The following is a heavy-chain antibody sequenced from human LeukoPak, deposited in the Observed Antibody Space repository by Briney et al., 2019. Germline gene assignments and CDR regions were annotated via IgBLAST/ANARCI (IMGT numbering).Heavy chain of an antibody. V-gene: IGHV3-66*01. CDR3: ARDVGSSKTRERDAFDI. D-gene: IGHD5-24*01. Sequence: PGGSLRLSCAASGFTVSGNYMSWVRQSPQKGLEWVSLIYSGTKTYYADSVKGRFTISRDNAKESLYLQMNSLRAEDTAVYYCARDVGSSKTRERDAFDIWGQGTMVTVSS. CDR2: IYSGTKT. J-gene: IGHJ3*02. CDR1: GFTVSGNY.